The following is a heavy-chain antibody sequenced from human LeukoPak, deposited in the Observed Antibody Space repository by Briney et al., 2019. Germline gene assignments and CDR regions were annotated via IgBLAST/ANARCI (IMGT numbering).Heavy chain of an antibody. CDR2: ISGSGGST. Sequence: GGSLRLSCAASGFTFSSYAMSWVRQAPGKGLEWVSAISGSGGSTYYADSVQGRFTISRDNSKNTLYLQMNSLRAEHTAVYYCAKLFGRSGWLGVHWGQGTLVTVSS. CDR3: AKLFGRSGWLGVH. D-gene: IGHD3-10*01. J-gene: IGHJ4*02. V-gene: IGHV3-23*01. CDR1: GFTFSSYA.